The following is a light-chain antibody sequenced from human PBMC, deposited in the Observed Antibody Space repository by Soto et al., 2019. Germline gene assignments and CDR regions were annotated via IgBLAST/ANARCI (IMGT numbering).Light chain of an antibody. J-gene: IGKJ4*01. CDR1: QSVSGY. Sequence: DIVLTQSAVTLSLYPGERSTLSCRSSQSVSGYLVWYQQKPGQAPRLLIYDASTRAAGIPARFIGSGSGTDFTLTISSLEPEDSAVYYCQQYGNSPPITFGGGTKVDIK. V-gene: IGKV3-11*01. CDR3: QQYGNSPPIT. CDR2: DAS.